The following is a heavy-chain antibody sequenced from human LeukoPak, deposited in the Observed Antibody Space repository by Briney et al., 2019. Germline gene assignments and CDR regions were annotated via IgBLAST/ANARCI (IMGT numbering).Heavy chain of an antibody. J-gene: IGHJ4*02. CDR1: GGSISSSNW. CDR2: IKQDVNEK. D-gene: IGHD3-10*01. Sequence: HPSGTLSLTCAVSGGSISSSNWWSWVRQPPGKGLEWVANIKQDVNEKYYVDSVKGRFTISRDNAKNSLYLQMNSLRPEDTAFYYCAKSRFGEFPFYFDYWGQGTLVTVSS. V-gene: IGHV3-7*03. CDR3: AKSRFGEFPFYFDY.